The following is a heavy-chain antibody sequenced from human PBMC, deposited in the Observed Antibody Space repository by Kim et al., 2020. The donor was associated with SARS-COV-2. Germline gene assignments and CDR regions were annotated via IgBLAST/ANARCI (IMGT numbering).Heavy chain of an antibody. CDR3: ARGRGYCSGGSCSPRTNYFDY. Sequence: ASVKVSCKASGYTFTSYAMHWVRQAPGQRLEWMGWINAGNGNTKYSQKFQGRVTITRDTSASTAYMELSSLRSEDTAVYYCARGRGYCSGGSCSPRTNYFDYWGQGTLVTVSS. V-gene: IGHV1-3*01. CDR1: GYTFTSYA. CDR2: INAGNGNT. D-gene: IGHD2-15*01. J-gene: IGHJ4*02.